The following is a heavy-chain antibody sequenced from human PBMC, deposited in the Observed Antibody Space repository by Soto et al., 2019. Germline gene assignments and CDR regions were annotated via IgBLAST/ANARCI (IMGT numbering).Heavy chain of an antibody. J-gene: IGHJ4*02. CDR2: ISYDGSNK. CDR3: AKDWGPKKSIGVY. CDR1: GFTFSSYG. V-gene: IGHV3-30*18. Sequence: GGSLRLSCAASGFTFSSYGMHWVRQAPGKGLEWVAVISYDGSNKYYADSVKGRFTISRDNSKNTLYLQMNSLRAEDTAVYYCAKDWGPKKSIGVYWGQGTLVTVSS. D-gene: IGHD6-6*01.